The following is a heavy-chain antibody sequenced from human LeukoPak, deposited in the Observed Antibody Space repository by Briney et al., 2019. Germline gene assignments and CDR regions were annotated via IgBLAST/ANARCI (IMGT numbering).Heavy chain of an antibody. CDR2: ISAHKGDT. Sequence: ASLKVSCKTSGYTFTTYGISWLRQAPGQGLEWMGWISAHKGDTEYAQKFQGRVTMTRDTSTSTAYMKLQSLTSDDTAVYYCARADIIVVAGATPVGSGFEYWGQGALITVS. D-gene: IGHD2-15*01. V-gene: IGHV1-18*01. CDR3: ARADIIVVAGATPVGSGFEY. CDR1: GYTFTTYG. J-gene: IGHJ4*02.